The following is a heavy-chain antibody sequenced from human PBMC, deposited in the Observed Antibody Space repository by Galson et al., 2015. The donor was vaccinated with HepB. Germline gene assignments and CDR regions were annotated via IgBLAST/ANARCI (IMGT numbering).Heavy chain of an antibody. CDR2: ISSSGSTI. CDR3: ARVTVVVIANYWYFDL. J-gene: IGHJ2*01. D-gene: IGHD3-22*01. Sequence: SLRLSCAASGFTFSSYGMTWVRQAPGKGLELVSYISSSGSTIYYADSVKGRFTISRDSAKSSLYLQMNSLRAEDTAVYYCARVTVVVIANYWYFDLWGRGTLVTVSS. CDR1: GFTFSSYG. V-gene: IGHV3-48*03.